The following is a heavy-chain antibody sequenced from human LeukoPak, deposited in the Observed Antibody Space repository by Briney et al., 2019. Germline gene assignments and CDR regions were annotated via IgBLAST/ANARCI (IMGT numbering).Heavy chain of an antibody. CDR2: ISSNGGST. J-gene: IGHJ6*02. V-gene: IGHV3-64*01. CDR3: ARGNSLLWFGELFSGFYYGMDV. Sequence: GGSLRLSCAASGFTFSSYAMHWVRQAPGKGLEYVSAISSNGGSTYYANSVKGRFTISRDNSKNTLYLQMGRLRAEDMAVYYCARGNSLLWFGELFSGFYYGMDVWGQGTTVTVSS. D-gene: IGHD3-10*01. CDR1: GFTFSSYA.